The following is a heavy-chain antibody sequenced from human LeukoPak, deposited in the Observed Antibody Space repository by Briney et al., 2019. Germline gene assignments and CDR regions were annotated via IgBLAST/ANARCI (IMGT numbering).Heavy chain of an antibody. Sequence: PGGSLRLSCAASGFTFSSYGMHWVRQAPGKGLERVAVIWYDGSNKYYADSVKGRFTISRDNSKNTLYLQMNSLRAEDTAVYYCAKGALAVAGIDYWGQGTLVTVSS. D-gene: IGHD6-19*01. J-gene: IGHJ4*02. CDR2: IWYDGSNK. CDR3: AKGALAVAGIDY. CDR1: GFTFSSYG. V-gene: IGHV3-33*06.